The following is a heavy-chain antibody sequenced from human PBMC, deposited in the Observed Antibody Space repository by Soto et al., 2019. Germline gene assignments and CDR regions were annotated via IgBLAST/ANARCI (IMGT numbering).Heavy chain of an antibody. J-gene: IGHJ5*02. Sequence: PSETLSLTCTVSGGSMSSNYWTWIRQSPGKGLEWIGYIYYTGSTKYNPSLKSRVTISLDTATSTAYMELKSLRADDTAVYYCARVFSSRYYPPHWFDPWGQGTLVTVSS. CDR1: GGSMSSNY. CDR2: IYYTGST. D-gene: IGHD6-13*01. V-gene: IGHV4-59*01. CDR3: ARVFSSRYYPPHWFDP.